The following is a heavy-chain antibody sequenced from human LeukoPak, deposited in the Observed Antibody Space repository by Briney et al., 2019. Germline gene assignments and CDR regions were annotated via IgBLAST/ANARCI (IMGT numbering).Heavy chain of an antibody. Sequence: ASVKVSCKVSGYTLTELSMHWVRQAPGKGLEWMGGFDPEDGETIYAQKFQGRVTMTEDTSTDTAYMELSSLRSEDTAVYYCARGPSRSGSYSILPAEYFQHWGQGTLVTVSS. CDR2: FDPEDGET. CDR3: ARGPSRSGSYSILPAEYFQH. CDR1: GYTLTELS. D-gene: IGHD1-26*01. V-gene: IGHV1-24*01. J-gene: IGHJ1*01.